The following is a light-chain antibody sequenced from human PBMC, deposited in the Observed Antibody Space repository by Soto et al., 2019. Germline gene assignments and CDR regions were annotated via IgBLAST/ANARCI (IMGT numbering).Light chain of an antibody. Sequence: DIQMTQSPASLSASVGDRVTITCRASRNVNNFLNWYQQKSGKAPDLLIYGASRLQIGVPSRFTGSGSETDFTLTISSLQPEDFATYFCQQSFSFPPTFGQGTRLEIK. V-gene: IGKV1-39*01. CDR1: RNVNNF. J-gene: IGKJ5*01. CDR3: QQSFSFPPT. CDR2: GAS.